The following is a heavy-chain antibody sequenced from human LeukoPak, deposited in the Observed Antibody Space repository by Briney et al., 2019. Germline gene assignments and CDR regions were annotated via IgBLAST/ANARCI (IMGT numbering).Heavy chain of an antibody. CDR3: ARSPNSGYDPFDY. CDR2: IYYSGST. V-gene: IGHV4-39*01. Sequence: PSETLSLTCTVSGGSISNSSYYWGWIRQPPGKGLEWIGSIYYSGSTYYNPSLKSRLTISVDTSKNQFSLKLSSVTAADTAVYYCARSPNSGYDPFDYWGQGTLVTVSS. CDR1: GGSISNSSYY. D-gene: IGHD5-12*01. J-gene: IGHJ4*02.